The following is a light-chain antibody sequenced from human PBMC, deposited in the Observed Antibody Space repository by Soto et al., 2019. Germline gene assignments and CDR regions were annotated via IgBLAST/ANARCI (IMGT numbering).Light chain of an antibody. CDR3: SSYAGSNHNWV. V-gene: IGLV2-8*01. CDR2: EVS. Sequence: QSVLTQPPSASGSPGQSVTISCTGTSSDVGGYNYVSWYQQHPGKAPKLMIYEVSKRPSGVPDRFSGSKSGNTASLTVSGLQAEDEADYYCSSYAGSNHNWVFGGGTKRTVL. J-gene: IGLJ3*02. CDR1: SSDVGGYNY.